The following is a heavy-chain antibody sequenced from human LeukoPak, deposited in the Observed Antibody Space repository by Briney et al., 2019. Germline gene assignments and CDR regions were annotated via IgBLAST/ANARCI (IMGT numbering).Heavy chain of an antibody. CDR1: GFTFTTYA. J-gene: IGHJ2*01. CDR3: AKDSSLSYWYFDL. V-gene: IGHV3-23*01. Sequence: GGSLRLSCAASGFTFTTYAMSWVRQAPGKGLEWASAIGGSGHYTYYADSVKGRFTISRDNSKNTLYLQMNSQRPEDTAVYYCAKDSSLSYWYFDLWGRGTLVTVSS. CDR2: IGGSGHYT. D-gene: IGHD6-19*01.